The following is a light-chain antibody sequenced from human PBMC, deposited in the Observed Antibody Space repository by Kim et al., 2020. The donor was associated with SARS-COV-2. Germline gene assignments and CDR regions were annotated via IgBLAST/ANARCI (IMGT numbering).Light chain of an antibody. J-gene: IGKJ1*01. V-gene: IGKV2-30*01. CDR2: RVS. CDR1: QSLVSSDGNTY. Sequence: AFTSCRSSQSLVSSDGNTYLNWCQQRPGQSPRRLIYRVSNRDSGVPDRFSGSGSGTDFTLKISRVEAEDVGVYYCLQGTHWPPWTFGQGTKVDIK. CDR3: LQGTHWPPWT.